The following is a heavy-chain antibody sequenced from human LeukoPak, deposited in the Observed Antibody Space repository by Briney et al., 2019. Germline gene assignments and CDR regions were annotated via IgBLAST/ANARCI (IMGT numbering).Heavy chain of an antibody. V-gene: IGHV3-74*01. CDR3: AKDARGYSYGWGNFDY. J-gene: IGHJ4*02. CDR2: ISSEGSSI. Sequence: PGGSLRLSCAASGFTFSSYWMHWVRQAPGKGLVWVSRISSEGSSISYADSVKGRFTISRDNAKNSLYLQMNSLRAEDTALYYCAKDARGYSYGWGNFDYWGQGTLVTVSS. D-gene: IGHD5-18*01. CDR1: GFTFSSYW.